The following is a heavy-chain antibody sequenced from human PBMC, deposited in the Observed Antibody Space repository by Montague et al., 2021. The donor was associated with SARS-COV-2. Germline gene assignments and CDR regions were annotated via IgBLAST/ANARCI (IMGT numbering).Heavy chain of an antibody. CDR1: GFTFSSCD. CDR2: IGTAGDT. D-gene: IGHD4-23*01. Sequence: SLRLSCAASGFTFSSCDMHWVRQATGKGLEWVSAIGTAGDTYYPGSVKGRFTISRENAKNSLYLQMNSLRAGDTAVYYCARAGLGGAYYYYYYGMDVWGQGTTVTVSS. V-gene: IGHV3-13*01. CDR3: ARAGLGGAYYYYYYGMDV. J-gene: IGHJ6*02.